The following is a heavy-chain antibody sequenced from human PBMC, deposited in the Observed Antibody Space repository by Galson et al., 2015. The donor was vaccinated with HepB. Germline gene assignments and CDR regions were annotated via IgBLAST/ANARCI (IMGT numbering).Heavy chain of an antibody. CDR3: ARWGYCSSTSCHNWFDP. Sequence: ETLSLTCTVSGGSISSYYWSWIRQPPGKGLEWIGYIYYSGSTNYNPSLKSRVSISVGTSKNQFSLKLSSVTAADTAVYYCARWGYCSSTSCHNWFDPWGQGTLVTVSS. D-gene: IGHD2-2*01. CDR2: IYYSGST. J-gene: IGHJ5*02. CDR1: GGSISSYY. V-gene: IGHV4-59*01.